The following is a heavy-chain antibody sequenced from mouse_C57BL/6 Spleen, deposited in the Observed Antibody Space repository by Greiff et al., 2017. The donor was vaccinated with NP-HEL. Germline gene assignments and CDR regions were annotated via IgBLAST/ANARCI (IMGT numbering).Heavy chain of an antibody. J-gene: IGHJ2*01. CDR1: GSPFPLSW. CDR2: LHPHSGST. D-gene: IGHD1-1*01. Sequence: QVQLQQPGAELVTPGASVKLSCKASGSPFPLSWLPFVPPRPFPFLSWIFLLHPHSGSTNYNEKFKSKATLTVDKSSSTAYMQLSSLTSEDSAVYYCARSLTVVDYWGQGTTLTVSS. V-gene: IGHV1-64*01. CDR3: ARSLTVVDY.